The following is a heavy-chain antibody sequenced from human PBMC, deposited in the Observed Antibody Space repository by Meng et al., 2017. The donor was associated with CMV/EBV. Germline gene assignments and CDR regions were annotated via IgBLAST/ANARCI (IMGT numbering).Heavy chain of an antibody. CDR3: TRAKVVVPAANYKEYYFDY. Sequence: GESLKISCAASGFTFSSYWMSWVRQAPGKGLEWVANIKQDGSEKYYVDSVKGRFTISRDNAKNSLYLQMNSLRAEDTAVYYCTRAKVVVPAANYKEYYFDYWGQGTLVTVSS. D-gene: IGHD2-2*01. CDR2: IKQDGSEK. J-gene: IGHJ4*02. V-gene: IGHV3-7*01. CDR1: GFTFSSYW.